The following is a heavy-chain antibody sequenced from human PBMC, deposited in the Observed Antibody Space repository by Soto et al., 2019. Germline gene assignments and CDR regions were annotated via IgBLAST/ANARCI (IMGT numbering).Heavy chain of an antibody. V-gene: IGHV4-59*01. CDR2: IYYSGST. J-gene: IGHJ5*02. D-gene: IGHD6-19*01. CDR1: GGSISSYY. CDR3: ARGYSSVWRGRGNWFDP. Sequence: QVQLQESGPGLVKPSETLSLTCTVSGGSISSYYWSWIRQPPGKGLEWIGYIYYSGSTNYNPSLKSRVTISVDTSKNQFSLKLSSVTAADTAVYYCARGYSSVWRGRGNWFDPWGQGTLVTVSS.